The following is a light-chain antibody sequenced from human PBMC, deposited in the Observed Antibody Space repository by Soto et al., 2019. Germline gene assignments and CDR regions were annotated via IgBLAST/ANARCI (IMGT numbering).Light chain of an antibody. CDR2: DAS. J-gene: IGKJ2*01. Sequence: EIVLTQSPATLSLSPGERATLSCRASQRVSSYLAWYQQKPGQAPRLLIYDASNRATGIPARFSGSGSGTDFTLTISSLEPEVFAVYYCQQRSNWPPTFGQGTKLEIK. CDR3: QQRSNWPPT. V-gene: IGKV3-11*01. CDR1: QRVSSY.